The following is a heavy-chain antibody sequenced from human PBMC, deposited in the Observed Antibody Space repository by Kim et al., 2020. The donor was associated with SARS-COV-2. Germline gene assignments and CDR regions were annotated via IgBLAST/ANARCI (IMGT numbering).Heavy chain of an antibody. CDR2: IYYSGST. V-gene: IGHV4-59*13. D-gene: IGHD1-26*01. CDR1: GGSISSYY. Sequence: SETLSLTCTVSGGSISSYYWSWIRQPPGKGLEWIGYIYYSGSTNYNPSLKSRVTILVDTSKNQFSLKLSSVAAADTAVYYCARARDSGSYYSDSWGQGTLVTVSS. CDR3: ARARDSGSYYSDS. J-gene: IGHJ4*02.